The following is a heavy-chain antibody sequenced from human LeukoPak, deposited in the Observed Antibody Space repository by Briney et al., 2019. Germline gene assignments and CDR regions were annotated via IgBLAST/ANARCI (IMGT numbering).Heavy chain of an antibody. D-gene: IGHD3-22*01. V-gene: IGHV1-69*05. CDR1: GGTFSNYA. CDR2: IIPIFGTA. J-gene: IGHJ4*02. Sequence: SVNVSCKASGGTFSNYAISWVRQAPGQGLEWMRGIIPIFGTANYAQKFQGRVTITTDESTYTAYMELSSLRSEDTAVYHCARGPFYYDSSRYIFDYWGQGTLVTVSS. CDR3: ARGPFYYDSSRYIFDY.